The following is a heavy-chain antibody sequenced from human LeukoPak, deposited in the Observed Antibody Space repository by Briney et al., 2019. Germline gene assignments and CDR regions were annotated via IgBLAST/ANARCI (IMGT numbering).Heavy chain of an antibody. CDR1: GGSIGNYY. CDR3: ARETPGAGHFDY. J-gene: IGHJ4*02. Sequence: KPSETLSLTCTVSGGSIGNYYWSWIRQPPGKRLEWIGYIYNNGNTNYNPSLKSRVTMLVDTSKNQFSLKLTAVTAADTAVYYCARETPGAGHFDYWGQGSLVTVSS. CDR2: IYNNGNT. V-gene: IGHV4-59*01. D-gene: IGHD7-27*01.